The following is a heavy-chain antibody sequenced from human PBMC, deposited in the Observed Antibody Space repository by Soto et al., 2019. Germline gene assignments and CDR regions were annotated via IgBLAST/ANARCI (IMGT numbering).Heavy chain of an antibody. J-gene: IGHJ4*02. CDR2: ISGSGGST. CDR3: AKDRYWGSARYHFDY. V-gene: IGHV3-23*01. Sequence: EVQLLESGGGLVQPGGSLRLSCAASGFTFSSYAMSWVRQAPGKGLQWVSAISGSGGSTYYADSVKGRFTISRDNSKNTLYVQMNSLRDEYTAVYYCAKDRYWGSARYHFDYWGQGTLVTVSS. D-gene: IGHD7-27*01. CDR1: GFTFSSYA.